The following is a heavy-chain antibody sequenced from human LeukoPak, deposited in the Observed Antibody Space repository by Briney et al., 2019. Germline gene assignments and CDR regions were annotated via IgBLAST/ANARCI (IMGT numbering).Heavy chain of an antibody. CDR1: GGSISSSSYY. CDR2: IYYSGSA. J-gene: IGHJ4*02. D-gene: IGHD5-24*01. V-gene: IGHV4-39*07. CDR3: GSPMAWAHNRRDSDY. Sequence: SETLSLTCTVSGGSISSSSYYWGWIRQPPGKGLEWIGSIYYSGSAYYNPSLKSRVSISVDTPKNQFSLKLRSVTAADTAVYYCGSPMAWAHNRRDSDYWGLGTLVTVSS.